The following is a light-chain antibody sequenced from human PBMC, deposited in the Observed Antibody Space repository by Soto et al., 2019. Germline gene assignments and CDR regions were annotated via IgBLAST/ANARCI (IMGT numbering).Light chain of an antibody. CDR3: QQRINWPIT. CDR2: DAS. Sequence: ENVFTQSPATLSLSPGERATLSCWASQSVTSYIAWYQQKPGQAPRLLIYDASNRATGIPARFSGSGSGTDFTLTISSLEPEDFAVYYCQQRINWPITFGQGTRLEIK. CDR1: QSVTSY. J-gene: IGKJ5*01. V-gene: IGKV3-11*01.